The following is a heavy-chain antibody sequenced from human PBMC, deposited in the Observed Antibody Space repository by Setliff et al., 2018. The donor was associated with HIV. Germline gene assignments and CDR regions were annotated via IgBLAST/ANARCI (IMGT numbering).Heavy chain of an antibody. CDR3: AKDIPVEGDSGYDPLFGY. V-gene: IGHV3-23*01. J-gene: IGHJ4*02. Sequence: GGSLRLSCAASGFTFSSYAMSWVRQAPGKGLEWVSAVSGSGGYTYYADSVKGRFPISRDNSKNTLYLQMNSLRAEDTAVYYCAKDIPVEGDSGYDPLFGYWGQGTLVTVSS. CDR2: VSGSGGYT. D-gene: IGHD5-12*01. CDR1: GFTFSSYA.